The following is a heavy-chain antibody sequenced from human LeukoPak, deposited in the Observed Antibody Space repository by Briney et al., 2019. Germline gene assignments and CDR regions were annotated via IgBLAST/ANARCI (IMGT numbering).Heavy chain of an antibody. CDR1: GYSISSGYY. CDR2: IYHSGST. CDR3: ARQEPPYSSSSDY. J-gene: IGHJ4*02. V-gene: IGHV4-38-2*01. Sequence: PSETLSLTCAVSGYSISSGYYWGWIRQPPGKGLEWIGSIYHSGSTYYNPSLKSRVTISVDTSKNQFSLKLSSVTAADTAVSYCARQEPPYSSSSDYWGQGTLVTVSS. D-gene: IGHD6-6*01.